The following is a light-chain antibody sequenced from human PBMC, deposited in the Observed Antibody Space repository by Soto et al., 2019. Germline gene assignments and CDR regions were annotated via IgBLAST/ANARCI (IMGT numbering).Light chain of an antibody. J-gene: IGKJ5*01. V-gene: IGKV3D-15*01. CDR3: QQDYNLPFT. Sequence: EIVMTQSPATLSVSPGERATFSCRASQSVNTNLAWYQLKPGQAPRLLVYDASNRATGIPARFSGSGSGTDFTLTISSLEPEDFAVYYCQQDYNLPFTFGQGTRLEIK. CDR1: QSVNTN. CDR2: DAS.